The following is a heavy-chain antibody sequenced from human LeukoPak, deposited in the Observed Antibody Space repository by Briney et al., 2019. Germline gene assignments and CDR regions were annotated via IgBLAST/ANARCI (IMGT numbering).Heavy chain of an antibody. CDR2: ITPMFTTG. CDR3: ARRGPAGVIDY. J-gene: IGHJ4*02. D-gene: IGHD3-10*01. CDR1: GGIFSNYA. V-gene: IGHV1-69*05. Sequence: ASVKVSCKASGGIFSNYAINWVRQAPGQGLEWMGAITPMFTTGNYAQKLQGRVTMTTDTSTSTAYMELRSLRSDDTAVYYCARRGPAGVIDYWGQGTLVTVSS.